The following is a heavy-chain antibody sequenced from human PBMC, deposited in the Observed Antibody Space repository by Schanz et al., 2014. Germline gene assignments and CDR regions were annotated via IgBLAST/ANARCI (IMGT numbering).Heavy chain of an antibody. CDR1: GFTFSSYS. D-gene: IGHD1-26*01. Sequence: EVQLGESGGGLVQPGGSLRLSCAASGFTFSSYSLAWVRQAPGKGLEWVSFISTGRYLYYADSVKGRFTISRDNTKNSVFLQMSSLRVEDTGLYFCARDPVEGAPTPYYFDSWGPGTLVTVSS. CDR2: ISTGRYL. J-gene: IGHJ4*02. CDR3: ARDPVEGAPTPYYFDS. V-gene: IGHV3-48*04.